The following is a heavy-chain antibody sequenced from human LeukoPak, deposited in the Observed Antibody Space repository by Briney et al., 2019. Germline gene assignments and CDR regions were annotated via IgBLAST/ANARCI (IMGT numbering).Heavy chain of an antibody. CDR1: RFTFSSYG. CDR3: AGRAGAYSHPYDY. V-gene: IGHV3-30*02. D-gene: IGHD4/OR15-4a*01. Sequence: GGSLRLSCAASRFTFSSYGMHWVRQAPGKGLEWVAFIRFDGSNKYHADSVKGRFTISRDNSKNTLYLQMNSLRAEDTAVYYCAGRAGAYSHPYDYWGQGTLVTVSS. CDR2: IRFDGSNK. J-gene: IGHJ4*02.